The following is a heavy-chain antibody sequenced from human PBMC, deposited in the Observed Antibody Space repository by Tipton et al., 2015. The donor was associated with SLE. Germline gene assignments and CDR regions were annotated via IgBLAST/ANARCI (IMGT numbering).Heavy chain of an antibody. CDR3: AKDWGYSLSWCKVES. Sequence: SLRLSCAASGFTFSSYALSWVRQAPGKGLEWVSGTTGSGDRAYYADSVKGRFTISRDNSKNTLFLQMNSLRAEDTAVYYCAKDWGYSLSWCKVESWGQGTLVTVSS. CDR1: GFTFSSYA. D-gene: IGHD5-18*01. V-gene: IGHV3-23*01. J-gene: IGHJ4*02. CDR2: TTGSGDRA.